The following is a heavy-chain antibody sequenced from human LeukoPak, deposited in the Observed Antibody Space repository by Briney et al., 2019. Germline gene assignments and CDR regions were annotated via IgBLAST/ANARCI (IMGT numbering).Heavy chain of an antibody. CDR3: ATGTISGYPYYYGMDV. D-gene: IGHD3-22*01. J-gene: IGHJ6*02. Sequence: ASVKVSCKVSGYTLTELSMHWVRQAPGKGLEWMGGFDPEDGETIYAQKFQGRVTMTEDTSTDTAYMELSSLRSEDTAVYYCATGTISGYPYYYGMDVWGQGTTVTVSS. CDR1: GYTLTELS. V-gene: IGHV1-24*01. CDR2: FDPEDGET.